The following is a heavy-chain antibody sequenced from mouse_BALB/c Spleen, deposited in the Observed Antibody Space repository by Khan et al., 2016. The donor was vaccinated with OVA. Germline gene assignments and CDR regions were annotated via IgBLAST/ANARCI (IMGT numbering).Heavy chain of an antibody. J-gene: IGHJ2*01. CDR2: INPSTGYT. CDR3: ARRGLRWDFDY. Sequence: VQLQESGAELAKPGASVKMSCKASGYTFINYWILWIKQRLGQGLEWIGYINPSTGYTEYNPNFKDKATLTADKSSSTAYMQLSSLTSEDSTVYDCARRGLRWDFDYWGQGTTLTVSS. V-gene: IGHV1-7*01. CDR1: GYTFINYW. D-gene: IGHD1-1*01.